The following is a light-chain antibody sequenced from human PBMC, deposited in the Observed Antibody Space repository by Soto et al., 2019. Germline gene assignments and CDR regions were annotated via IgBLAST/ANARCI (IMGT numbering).Light chain of an antibody. V-gene: IGKV3-20*01. CDR2: GPS. J-gene: IGKJ3*01. Sequence: EIVLTQSPGTLSLSPGERATLSCRASQSFSSIYLAWYQQKPGQAPRLLIYGPSSRATGIPDRFSGSGSGKDFTLTISRLEPEDFAVYYCQQYGSSPFTFGPGTKVDIK. CDR3: QQYGSSPFT. CDR1: QSFSSIY.